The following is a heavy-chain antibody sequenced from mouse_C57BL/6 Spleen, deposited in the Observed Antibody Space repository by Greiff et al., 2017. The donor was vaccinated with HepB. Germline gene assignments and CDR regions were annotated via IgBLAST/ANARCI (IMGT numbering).Heavy chain of an antibody. Sequence: QVQLQQPGAELVRPGSSVKLSCKASGYTFTSYWMHWVKQRPIQGLEWIGNIDPSDSETHYNQKFKDKATLTVDKSSSTAYMQLSSLTSEDSAVYYCARGDDGYYGGAMDYWGQGTSVTVSS. CDR1: GYTFTSYW. D-gene: IGHD2-3*01. CDR3: ARGDDGYYGGAMDY. CDR2: IDPSDSET. J-gene: IGHJ4*01. V-gene: IGHV1-52*01.